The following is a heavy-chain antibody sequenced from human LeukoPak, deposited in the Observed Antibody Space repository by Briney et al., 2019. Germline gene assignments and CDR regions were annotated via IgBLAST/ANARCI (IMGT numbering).Heavy chain of an antibody. CDR2: ISSSSSSYI. J-gene: IGHJ6*03. CDR3: ARDRPARYCSSTSCYESDYYYYMDV. V-gene: IGHV3-21*01. D-gene: IGHD2-2*01. CDR1: GFTFSSYS. Sequence: KTGGSLRLSCAASGFTFSSYSMNWVRQAPGKGLEWVSSISSSSSSYIYYTDSVKGRFTVSRDNAKNSLYLQMNSLRAEDTAVYYCARDRPARYCSSTSCYESDYYYYMDVWGKGTTVTVSS.